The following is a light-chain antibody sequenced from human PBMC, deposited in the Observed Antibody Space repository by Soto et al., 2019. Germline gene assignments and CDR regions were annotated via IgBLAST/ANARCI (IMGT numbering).Light chain of an antibody. CDR1: GSNIGAGSD. J-gene: IGLJ1*01. V-gene: IGLV1-40*01. Sequence: QAVVTQPPSVSGAPGQRVAISCTGSGSNIGAGSDVHWYQQLPGMAPKLLVYGNNNRPSGVPDRFSGSKSATSASLAITGLQAEDEADYYCQYYDTSLRACVFGTGTKLTVL. CDR3: QYYDTSLRACV. CDR2: GNN.